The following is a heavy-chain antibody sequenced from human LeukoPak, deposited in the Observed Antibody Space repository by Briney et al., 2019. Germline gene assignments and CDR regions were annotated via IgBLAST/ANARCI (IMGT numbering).Heavy chain of an antibody. CDR3: ARPPPGLEVAWAWFDP. V-gene: IGHV1-24*01. D-gene: IGHD3-3*01. CDR2: FDPEEGET. Sequence: GASVKVSCKVSGYGLNELSMHWVRRAPGRGLEWVGVFDPEEGETISAQKFQGRITMTEDTSTDTAYMELRSLRFEDTAVYYCARPPPGLEVAWAWFDPWGQGTLVTVSS. CDR1: GYGLNELS. J-gene: IGHJ5*02.